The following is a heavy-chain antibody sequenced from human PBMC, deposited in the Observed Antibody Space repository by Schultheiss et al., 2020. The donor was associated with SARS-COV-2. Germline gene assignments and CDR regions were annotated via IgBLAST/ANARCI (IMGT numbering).Heavy chain of an antibody. Sequence: GGSLRLSCAASGFTFSSYAMSWVRQAPGKGLEWVSGVSWNGSRTHYADSVKGRFTISRDNAKNSLYLQMNSLRAEDTAVYYCASVAVWGQGTLVTVSS. CDR2: VSWNGSRT. J-gene: IGHJ4*02. V-gene: IGHV3-19*01. D-gene: IGHD6-19*01. CDR3: ASVAV. CDR1: GFTFSSYA.